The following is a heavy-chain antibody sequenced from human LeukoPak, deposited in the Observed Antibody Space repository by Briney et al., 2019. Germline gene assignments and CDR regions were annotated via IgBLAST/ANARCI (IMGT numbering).Heavy chain of an antibody. V-gene: IGHV3-23*01. CDR1: GFTFSSYA. D-gene: IGHD2-15*01. Sequence: GGSLRLSCAASGFTFSSYAMSWVRQAPGKGLEWVSGISGSGGSTYYADSVKGRFTISRDNSKNTLYLQMNSLRAEDTAVYFCAKGARYCSGGSCFDEYYFDYWGQGTLVTVS. CDR2: ISGSGGST. J-gene: IGHJ4*02. CDR3: AKGARYCSGGSCFDEYYFDY.